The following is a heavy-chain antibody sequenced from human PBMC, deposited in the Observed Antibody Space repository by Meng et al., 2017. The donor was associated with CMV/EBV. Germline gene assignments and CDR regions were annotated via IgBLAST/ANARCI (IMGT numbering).Heavy chain of an antibody. D-gene: IGHD1-7*01. Sequence: ASVKISCKASGYTFTSYGISWVRQAPGQGLEWMGWISAYNGNTNYAQKLQGRVTMTTDTSTSTAYMELRSLRSDDKAVYYCARDGYWNYYEISANLDYWGQGTLVTVSS. CDR1: GYTFTSYG. V-gene: IGHV1-18*01. CDR2: ISAYNGNT. CDR3: ARDGYWNYYEISANLDY. J-gene: IGHJ4*02.